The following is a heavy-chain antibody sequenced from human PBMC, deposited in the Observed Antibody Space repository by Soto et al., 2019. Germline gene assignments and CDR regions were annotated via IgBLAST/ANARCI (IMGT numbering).Heavy chain of an antibody. CDR2: ISDSGDTT. V-gene: IGHV3-23*01. CDR3: AKDKPAPGSQWLMLI. D-gene: IGHD6-19*01. J-gene: IGHJ1*01. CDR1: GFTFSSCA. Sequence: GGSLRLSCAASGFTFSSCAMSWVRQAPGKGLQWVSAISDSGDTTHYADSVRGRFTISRDNSKNTLYLQVNSLGAEDTGIYYCAKDKPAPGSQWLMLIRGQGPLGSLSS.